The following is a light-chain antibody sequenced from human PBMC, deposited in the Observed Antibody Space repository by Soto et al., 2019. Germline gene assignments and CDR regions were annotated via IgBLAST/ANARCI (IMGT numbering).Light chain of an antibody. Sequence: DIRMTQSPSSLSASVGDRVTIACRASQSIDTHLNWYQQHPGKAPNALIYEASNLQSGVPSRFSGSGSGTDFTLTISGLQPADSATYYCQQTSSPPATFGQGTKVEIK. J-gene: IGKJ1*01. CDR3: QQTSSPPAT. CDR2: EAS. V-gene: IGKV1-39*01. CDR1: QSIDTH.